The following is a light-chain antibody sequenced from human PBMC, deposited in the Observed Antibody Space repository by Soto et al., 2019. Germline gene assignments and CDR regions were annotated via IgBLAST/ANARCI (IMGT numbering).Light chain of an antibody. CDR3: RQYDTSPLT. V-gene: IGKV3-20*01. J-gene: IGKJ4*01. CDR2: GAS. CDR1: QSLSSSY. Sequence: EIVLTQSPGTLSLSPGERATLSCRASQSLSSSYLAWYQQKPGQAPRLLIYGASSRATGIPDRFSGSGSGTDFTLTISRLEPEDFAVYHCRQYDTSPLTFGGGTKVEIK.